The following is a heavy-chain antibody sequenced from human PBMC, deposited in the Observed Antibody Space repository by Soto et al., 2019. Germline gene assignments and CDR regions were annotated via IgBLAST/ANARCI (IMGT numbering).Heavy chain of an antibody. CDR3: ARDRMGRTVTHGFY. J-gene: IGHJ4*02. CDR2: IIPILGIA. Sequence: QVQLVQSGAAVKKPGSSVKVSCKASGGTFSSYTISWVRQAPGQGLEWMGRIIPILGIANYAQKFQGRVTITADKSTSTAYMELSSLRSEEPAVYYCARDRMGRTVTHGFYWGQGTLVTVSS. D-gene: IGHD4-17*01. CDR1: GGTFSSYT. V-gene: IGHV1-69*08.